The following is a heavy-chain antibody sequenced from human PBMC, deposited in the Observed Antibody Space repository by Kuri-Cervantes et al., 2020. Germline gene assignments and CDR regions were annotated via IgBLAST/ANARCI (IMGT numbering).Heavy chain of an antibody. CDR3: ARVTSTVTIPPSRYFDL. CDR1: GFTFSSYA. CDR2: ISYDGSNK. V-gene: IGHV3-30-3*01. Sequence: GGSLRLSCAASGFTFSSYAMHWVRQAPGKGLEWVAVISYDGSNKYYADSVKGRSTISRDNSKNTLYLQMNSLRAEDTAVYYCARVTSTVTIPPSRYFDLWGRGTLVTVSS. J-gene: IGHJ2*01. D-gene: IGHD4-17*01.